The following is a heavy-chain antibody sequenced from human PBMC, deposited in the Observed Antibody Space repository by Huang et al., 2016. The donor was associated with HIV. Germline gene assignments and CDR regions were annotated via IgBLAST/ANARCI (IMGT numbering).Heavy chain of an antibody. Sequence: EVQLVESGGGLIQPGGSLRLSCAASGFTVSTNYMTWVRQAPGKGLAWVSLIYSGGTTYYADSVKGRVTISRDDSENTLYLHMTSLRAGDTAVYYCAKEGDTGAALGYWGQGTLVTVS. J-gene: IGHJ4*02. CDR2: IYSGGTT. CDR3: AKEGDTGAALGY. D-gene: IGHD2-8*02. V-gene: IGHV3-53*01. CDR1: GFTVSTNY.